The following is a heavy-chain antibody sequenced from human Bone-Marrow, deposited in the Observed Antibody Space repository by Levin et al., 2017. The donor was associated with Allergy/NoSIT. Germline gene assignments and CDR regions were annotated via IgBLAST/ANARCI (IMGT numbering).Heavy chain of an antibody. V-gene: IGHV1-8*01. D-gene: IGHD1-26*01. J-gene: IGHJ4*02. CDR2: MNPDSGNT. CDR1: GYTFTSYD. CDR3: ARSGWESARIEY. Sequence: PLASVKVSCKASGYTFTSYDFNWVRQATGQGLEWMGWMNPDSGNTGYAQKFQGRLTMTRNTSIDTAYLELSSLRSEDTAVYYCARSGWESARIEYWGQGTLVTVSS.